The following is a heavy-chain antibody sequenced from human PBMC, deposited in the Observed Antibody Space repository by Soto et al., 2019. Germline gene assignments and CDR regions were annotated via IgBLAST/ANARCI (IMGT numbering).Heavy chain of an antibody. CDR2: IRGSGDST. J-gene: IGHJ4*02. V-gene: IGHV3-23*01. D-gene: IGHD6-19*01. Sequence: IRGSGDSTYYADAGKGRLTASRDNSQHTLYLKMDSLRAEDTAVFYCAKERSSGWSFDYWGQGTLVTVSS. CDR3: AKERSSGWSFDY.